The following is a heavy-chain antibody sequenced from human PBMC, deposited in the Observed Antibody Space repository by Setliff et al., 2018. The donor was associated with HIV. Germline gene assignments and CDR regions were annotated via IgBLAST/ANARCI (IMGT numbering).Heavy chain of an antibody. CDR1: GYRFSGYG. J-gene: IGHJ4*02. CDR3: ARPRYYGDDYTFDY. Sequence: GASVKVSCKASGYRFSGYGISWVRQAPGQGLEWMGWISADTGNPTYAQGFTGRFVFSLDTSVSTAYLQISSLKAEDTAVYYCARPRYYGDDYTFDYWGQGTLVTVSS. CDR2: ISADTGNP. V-gene: IGHV7-4-1*02. D-gene: IGHD4-17*01.